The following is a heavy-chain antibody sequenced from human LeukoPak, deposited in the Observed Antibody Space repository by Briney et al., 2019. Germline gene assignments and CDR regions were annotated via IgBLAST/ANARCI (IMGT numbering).Heavy chain of an antibody. V-gene: IGHV3-21*01. CDR3: ARSGIVGATIDY. D-gene: IGHD1-26*01. CDR1: GFTFSRYS. CDR2: ISSSSSFI. Sequence: PGGSLRLSCAASGFTFSRYSMNWVRQAPGKGLEWVSSISSSSSFIYYADSVKGRFTISRDNAKNSLYLQMNSLRAEDTAVYYCARSGIVGATIDYWGQGTLVTVSS. J-gene: IGHJ4*02.